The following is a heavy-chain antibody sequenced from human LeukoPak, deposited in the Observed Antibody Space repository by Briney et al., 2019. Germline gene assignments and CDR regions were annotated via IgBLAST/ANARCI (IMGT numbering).Heavy chain of an antibody. CDR1: GFSFSSYW. Sequence: GESLRLSCVASGFSFSSYWMYWVRQAPGKGLVVVYRINGDGSTTHYADSVKGRFTISRDNAKHTLYLQMNSLRAEDTAVYYCARAHHNYYGGCYDHWGRGTLVTVSS. V-gene: IGHV3-74*01. J-gene: IGHJ4*02. D-gene: IGHD4-23*01. CDR3: ARAHHNYYGGCYDH. CDR2: INGDGSTT.